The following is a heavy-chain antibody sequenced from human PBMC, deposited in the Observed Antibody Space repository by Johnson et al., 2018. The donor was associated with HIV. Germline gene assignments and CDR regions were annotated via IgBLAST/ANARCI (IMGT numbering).Heavy chain of an antibody. CDR2: INWNGGRT. CDR3: ARGGLGYQNIHDAFDI. V-gene: IGHV3-20*04. Sequence: VQLVESGGGLVQPGGSLRLSCAASGSNFDDYGMSWVRQVPGKGLEWVSGINWNGGRTGYADSVRGRFTISRDNAKNSLHLQMNSLRGEDSALYYCARGGLGYQNIHDAFDIWGQGTIVTVSS. CDR1: GSNFDDYG. D-gene: IGHD2-2*01. J-gene: IGHJ3*02.